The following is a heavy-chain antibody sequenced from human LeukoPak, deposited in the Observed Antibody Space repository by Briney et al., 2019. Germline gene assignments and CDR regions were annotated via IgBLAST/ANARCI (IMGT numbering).Heavy chain of an antibody. Sequence: GGSLRLSCAASGFTFSSYSINWVRQAPGKGLEWVSYISSSSTKSYADSVNGRFTISRDNANNSLYLQLNSLRDEDTAVYYCARGGTSSSLAYWGQGTLVTVSS. V-gene: IGHV3-48*02. J-gene: IGHJ4*02. CDR2: ISSSSTK. CDR1: GFTFSSYS. D-gene: IGHD4-23*01. CDR3: ARGGTSSSLAY.